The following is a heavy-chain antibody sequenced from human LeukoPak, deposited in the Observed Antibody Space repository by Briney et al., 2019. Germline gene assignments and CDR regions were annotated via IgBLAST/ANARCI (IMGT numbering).Heavy chain of an antibody. CDR3: ARLRVAAAGNLKTSYYFDY. V-gene: IGHV3-33*01. J-gene: IGHJ4*02. Sequence: GGSLRLSCAASGFTFSSYGMHWVRQAPGKGLEWVAVIWYDGSNKYYADSMKGRFTISRDNSKNTLYLQMNSLRAEDTAVYYCARLRVAAAGNLKTSYYFDYWGQGTLVTVSS. CDR1: GFTFSSYG. D-gene: IGHD6-13*01. CDR2: IWYDGSNK.